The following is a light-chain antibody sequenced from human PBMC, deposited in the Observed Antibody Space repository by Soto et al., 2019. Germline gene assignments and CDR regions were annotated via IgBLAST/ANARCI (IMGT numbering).Light chain of an antibody. J-gene: IGLJ2*01. CDR2: EVT. V-gene: IGLV2-11*01. CDR1: SSDVGGYNR. CDR3: CSYAGTSTPGV. Sequence: QSVLTQPRSVSGSPGQSVTISCTGTSSDVGGYNRVSWYQQPPGTAPKLIIYEVTNRPSGVPDRFSGSKSGNTASLTISGLQAEDEADYYCCSYAGTSTPGVFGGGTQLTVL.